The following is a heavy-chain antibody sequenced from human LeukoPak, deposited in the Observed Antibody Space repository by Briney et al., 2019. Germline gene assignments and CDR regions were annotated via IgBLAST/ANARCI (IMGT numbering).Heavy chain of an antibody. CDR2: IYYSGST. Sequence: SETLSLTCTVSGGSISSYYWSWIRQPPGKGLEWIGYIYYSGSTNYNPSLKSRVTISVDTSKNQFSLKLSSVTAADTAVYYCARDLGYGEFDYWGQGTLVTVSS. V-gene: IGHV4-59*12. CDR1: GGSISSYY. CDR3: ARDLGYGEFDY. J-gene: IGHJ4*02. D-gene: IGHD4-17*01.